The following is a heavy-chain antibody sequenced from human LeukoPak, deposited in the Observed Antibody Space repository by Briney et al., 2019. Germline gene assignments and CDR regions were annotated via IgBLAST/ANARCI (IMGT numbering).Heavy chain of an antibody. D-gene: IGHD2/OR15-2a*01. V-gene: IGHV3-7*03. Sequence: GGSLRLSCAASGFTFSTYWMSWVRQAPGKGLEWVANIKEDGSEKYYGDSVKGRFTISRDNAKNSLYLQMNSLRAEDTAVYYCAKNYLGEEYFDYWGQGTLVTVSS. J-gene: IGHJ4*02. CDR1: GFTFSTYW. CDR2: IKEDGSEK. CDR3: AKNYLGEEYFDY.